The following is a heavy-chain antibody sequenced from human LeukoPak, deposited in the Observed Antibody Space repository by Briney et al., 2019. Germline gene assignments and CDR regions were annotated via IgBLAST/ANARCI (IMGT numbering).Heavy chain of an antibody. CDR2: INPNSGGT. J-gene: IGHJ6*02. Sequence: ASVKVSCKASGYTFTSYDINWVRQAPGQGLEWMGWINPNSGGTNYAQKFQGRVTMTRDTSISTAYMELSRLRSDDTAVYYCASSHYYYYYGVDVWGQGTTVTVSS. V-gene: IGHV1-2*02. CDR1: GYTFTSYD. CDR3: ASSHYYYYYGVDV.